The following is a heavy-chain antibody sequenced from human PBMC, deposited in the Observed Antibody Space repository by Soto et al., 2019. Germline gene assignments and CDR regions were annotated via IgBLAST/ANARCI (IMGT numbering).Heavy chain of an antibody. CDR1: GFTFIAYA. D-gene: IGHD2-15*01. CDR3: CSGGSWGTDY. V-gene: IGHV3-23*01. CDR2: ISGGGDST. J-gene: IGHJ4*02. Sequence: EVQLLESGGDLVQPGGSLRLSCAASGFTFIAYAMSWVRQAPGKGLEWVSTISGGGDSTYYADSVRGRFTISRDNSKNTLYLQLNSLRAEDTALYYCCSGGSWGTDYWGQGTLVTVSS.